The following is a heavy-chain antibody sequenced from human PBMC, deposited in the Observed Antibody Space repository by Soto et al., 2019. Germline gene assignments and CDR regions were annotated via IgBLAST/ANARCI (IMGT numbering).Heavy chain of an antibody. V-gene: IGHV5-10-1*01. CDR3: AITAKKEWKHYYYWGRSV. CDR2: IDPSDSYT. CDR1: GYSFTSYW. J-gene: IGHJ6*04. Sequence: PGESLKISCKGSGYSFTSYWISWVRQMPGKGLEWMGRIDPSDSYTNYSPSFQGHVTISADKSISTAYLQWSSLKASDTAMYYCAITAKKEWKHYYYWGRSVWGKGTTVTVPS. D-gene: IGHD1-1*01.